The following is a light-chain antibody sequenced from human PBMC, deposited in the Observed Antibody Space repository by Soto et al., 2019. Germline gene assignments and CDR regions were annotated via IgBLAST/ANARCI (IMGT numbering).Light chain of an antibody. Sequence: QSVLTKPASVSGSPGQSITISCTATSSDVGSFNYVSWYQHHPGKAPKLMIYEVTSRPSGVSNRFSGSKSGNTASLTISGLQAEDEADYYCVSYATSTTLYVFGSGTKVTVL. CDR1: SSDVGSFNY. CDR3: VSYATSTTLYV. CDR2: EVT. J-gene: IGLJ1*01. V-gene: IGLV2-14*01.